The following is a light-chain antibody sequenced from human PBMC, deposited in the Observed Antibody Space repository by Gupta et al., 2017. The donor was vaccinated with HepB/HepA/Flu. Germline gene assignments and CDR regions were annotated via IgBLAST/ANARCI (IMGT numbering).Light chain of an antibody. V-gene: IGLV3-21*03. CDR3: PVRDTRTDLWI. Sequence: SYVLTQPSSVSVAPGKTATLTCGGKDIETKSVHWYQQRPGQAPVLGGEEDTDRPSGIPERFTCSNSVNIESLNLNRVEAGHQADDYGPVRDTRTDLWIFGGGTKLTVL. CDR2: EDT. CDR1: DIETKS. J-gene: IGLJ2*01.